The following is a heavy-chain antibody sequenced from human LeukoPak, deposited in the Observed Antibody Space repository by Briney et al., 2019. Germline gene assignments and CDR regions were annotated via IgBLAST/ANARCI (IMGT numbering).Heavy chain of an antibody. CDR3: ARGGCSSTSCYYMDV. CDR2: INQDGSET. J-gene: IGHJ6*03. Sequence: GGSLRLSCAASEFTFTNYWMNWVRQAPGKGLEWVASINQDGSETYYVDSVKGRFTISRDNTKNSLFLQMNSLRAEDTAVYYCARGGCSSTSCYYMDVWGEGTTVTVSS. CDR1: EFTFTNYW. D-gene: IGHD2-2*01. V-gene: IGHV3-7*01.